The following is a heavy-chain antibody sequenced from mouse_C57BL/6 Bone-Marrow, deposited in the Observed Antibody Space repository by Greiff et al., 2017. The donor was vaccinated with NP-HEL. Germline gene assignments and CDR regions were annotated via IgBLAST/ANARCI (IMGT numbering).Heavy chain of an antibody. CDR2: IYPRSGNT. J-gene: IGHJ2*01. CDR1: GYTFTSYG. V-gene: IGHV1-81*01. CDR3: ARRRGGFDFYFDY. Sequence: VKLMESGAELARPGASVKLSCKASGYTFTSYGISWVKQRTGQGLEWIGEIYPRSGNTYYNEKFKGKATLTADKSSSTAYMELRSLTSEDSAVYFCARRRGGFDFYFDYWGQGTTLTVSS.